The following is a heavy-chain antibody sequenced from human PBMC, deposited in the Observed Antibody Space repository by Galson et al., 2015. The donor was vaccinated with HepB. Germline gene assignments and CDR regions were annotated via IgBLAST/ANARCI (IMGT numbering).Heavy chain of an antibody. CDR3: ARQYCGGDCSLHYLYCYGIDV. Sequence: QSGAEVKKPGESLKISCKGSGYSFTRYWIGWVRQVPGKGLEWMGIISPEDSDTRYSPSFQGQVTMSVDKSTRTANLQWSSLKASDTAMYYCARQYCGGDCSLHYLYCYGIDVWGQGTTVTVSS. CDR1: GYSFTRYW. J-gene: IGHJ6*02. V-gene: IGHV5-51*01. D-gene: IGHD2-21*02. CDR2: ISPEDSDT.